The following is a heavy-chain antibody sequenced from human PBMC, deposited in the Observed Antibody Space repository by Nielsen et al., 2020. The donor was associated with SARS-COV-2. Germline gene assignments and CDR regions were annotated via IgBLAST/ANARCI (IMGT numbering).Heavy chain of an antibody. J-gene: IGHJ5*02. CDR3: ARDSGHTVTTHNWFDP. Sequence: SETLSLTCTVSGGSISSSSYYWGWIRQPPGKGLEWIGSIYYSGSTYYNPSLKSRVTISVDTSKNQFSLKLSSVTAADTAVYYCARDSGHTVTTHNWFDPWGQGTLVTVSS. CDR2: IYYSGST. D-gene: IGHD4-11*01. V-gene: IGHV4-39*07. CDR1: GGSISSSSYY.